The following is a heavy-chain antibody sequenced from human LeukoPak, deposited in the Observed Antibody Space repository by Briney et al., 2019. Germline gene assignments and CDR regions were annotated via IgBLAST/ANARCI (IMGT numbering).Heavy chain of an antibody. D-gene: IGHD1-26*01. CDR2: INHSGST. CDR1: GGSFSGYY. J-gene: IGHJ4*02. V-gene: IGHV4-34*01. Sequence: PSETLSLTCAVYGGSFSGYYWSWIRQPPGKGLEWIGEINHSGSTNYNPSLKSRVTISVDTSKNQFSLKPGSVTAADTAVYYCARDSGSYSLWFHKSFPYFDYWGQGTLVTVSS. CDR3: ARDSGSYSLWFHKSFPYFDY.